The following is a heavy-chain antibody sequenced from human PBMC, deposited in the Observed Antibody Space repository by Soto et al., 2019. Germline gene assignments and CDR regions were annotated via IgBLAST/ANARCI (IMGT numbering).Heavy chain of an antibody. D-gene: IGHD2-15*01. CDR3: ARRSPSWAFDI. V-gene: IGHV3-23*01. J-gene: IGHJ3*02. Sequence: EVQLLESGGGLVQPGGSLRLSCAASGFTFSSYAMSWVRQAPGKGLEWVSAISGRGSRTYYADSVKGRFTISRDNSKNTLYLQMSSLRAEDTAVYYCARRSPSWAFDIWGQGTMVTVSS. CDR1: GFTFSSYA. CDR2: ISGRGSRT.